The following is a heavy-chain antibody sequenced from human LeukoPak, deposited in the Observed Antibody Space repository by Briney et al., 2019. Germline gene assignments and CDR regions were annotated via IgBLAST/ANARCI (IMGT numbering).Heavy chain of an antibody. J-gene: IGHJ4*02. CDR3: ARTVTDIVVVVAAIYFDY. CDR1: GVSISSGGYY. D-gene: IGHD2-15*01. Sequence: PSQTLSLTCTVSGVSISSGGYYWSWIRQHPGKGLEWIGYIYYSGSTYYNPSLKSRVTISVDTSKNQFSLKLSSVTAADTAVYYCARTVTDIVVVVAAIYFDYWGQGTLVTVSS. V-gene: IGHV4-31*03. CDR2: IYYSGST.